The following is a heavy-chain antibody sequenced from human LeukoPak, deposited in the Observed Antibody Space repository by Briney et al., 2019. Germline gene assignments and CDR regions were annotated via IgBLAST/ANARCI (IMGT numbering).Heavy chain of an antibody. CDR2: ISGSSNYI. Sequence: KPGGSLRLSCAASGFTFTSYSMNWVRQAPGKGLEWVSSISGSSNYIYYAESVKGRFTISRDNAKNSLYLQMNSLRAEDTAVYYCAKDAKPRFLPQNWFDPWGQGTLVTVSS. J-gene: IGHJ5*02. D-gene: IGHD3-3*01. CDR1: GFTFTSYS. V-gene: IGHV3-21*01. CDR3: AKDAKPRFLPQNWFDP.